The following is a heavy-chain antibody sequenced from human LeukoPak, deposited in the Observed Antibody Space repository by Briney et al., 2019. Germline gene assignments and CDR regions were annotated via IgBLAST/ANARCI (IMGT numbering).Heavy chain of an antibody. V-gene: IGHV3-33*06. CDR1: GFTFSSYG. D-gene: IGHD6-6*01. CDR2: IWYDGSNT. Sequence: QPGGSLRHSCAASGFTFSSYGMHWVRQAPGKGLERVADIWYDGSNTYYADTAKGRFTISRDNLKNTLYMHIKRAIAENTPAYVSAKDSDLCSSTWFVPWGQGPLVTVSS. CDR3: AKDSDLCSSTWFVP. J-gene: IGHJ5*02.